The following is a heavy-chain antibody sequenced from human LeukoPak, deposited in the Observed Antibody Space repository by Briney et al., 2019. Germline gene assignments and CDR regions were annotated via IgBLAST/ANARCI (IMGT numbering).Heavy chain of an antibody. CDR1: GYSFTSYW. V-gene: IGHV5-51*01. J-gene: IGHJ3*02. CDR3: ARQEWLLHFDI. CDR2: IYPGDCDT. Sequence: GEALKICCKGCGYSFTSYWIGWVRQMPRRGVGWVRIIYPGDCDTSYSPFFHGQVTLSSDKSISTAYLQWRSLKASDTAMYYCARQEWLLHFDIWGQGTMVTVSS. D-gene: IGHD3-3*01.